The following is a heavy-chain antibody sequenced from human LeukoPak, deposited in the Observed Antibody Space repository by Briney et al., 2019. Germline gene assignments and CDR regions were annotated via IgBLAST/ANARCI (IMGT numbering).Heavy chain of an antibody. V-gene: IGHV4-30-2*01. CDR1: GGSISSGGYS. Sequence: SETLSLTCAVSGGSISSGGYSWSWIRQPPGKGLEWIGYIYHSGSTYYNPPLKGRVTISVDRSKNQFSLKLSSVTAADTAVYYCARDSPYYYDSSGYSPPQGYNWFDPWGQGTLVTVPS. CDR3: ARDSPYYYDSSGYSPPQGYNWFDP. CDR2: IYHSGST. J-gene: IGHJ5*02. D-gene: IGHD3-22*01.